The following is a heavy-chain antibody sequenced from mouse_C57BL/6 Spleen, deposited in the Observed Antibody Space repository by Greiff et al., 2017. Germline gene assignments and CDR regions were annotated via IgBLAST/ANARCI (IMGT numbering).Heavy chain of an antibody. V-gene: IGHV1-63*01. CDR3: ARKGRTAGDAKDY. CDR2: IYPGGGYT. J-gene: IGHJ4*01. D-gene: IGHD3-3*01. CDR1: GYTFTNYW. Sequence: QVQLQQSGAELVRPGTSVKLSCKASGYTFTNYWIGWAKQRPGHGLEWIGDIYPGGGYTNYNDKFQGKATLTADKSSSTAYMQLSSLTSEDSAIVYGARKGRTAGDAKDYWGQGTSVTVSS.